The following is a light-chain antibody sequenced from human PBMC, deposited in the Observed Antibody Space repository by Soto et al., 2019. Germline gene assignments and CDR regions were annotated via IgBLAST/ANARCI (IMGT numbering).Light chain of an antibody. CDR1: QSVGTF. Sequence: EIVLTQSPATLSSSPGERATLSCRASQSVGTFLAWYQQKPGQAPRLLIYDTFNRATGIPARFSGSGSGTDFTLTITSVEPEDFAIYYCQQRSNWPPYTFGQGTELEIK. CDR3: QQRSNWPPYT. J-gene: IGKJ2*01. V-gene: IGKV3-11*01. CDR2: DTF.